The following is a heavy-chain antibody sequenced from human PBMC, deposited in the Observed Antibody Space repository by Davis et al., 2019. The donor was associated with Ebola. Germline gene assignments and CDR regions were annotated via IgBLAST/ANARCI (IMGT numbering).Heavy chain of an antibody. CDR1: GYTFTSYY. Sequence: AASVKVSCKASGYTFTSYYMHWVRQAPGQGLEWMGIINPSGGSTSYAQKFQGRVTMTRDTSTSTVYMELSSLRSEDTAVYYCARESCSGGSCYSAFPSYYFDYWGQGTLVTVSS. J-gene: IGHJ4*02. V-gene: IGHV1-46*01. CDR2: INPSGGST. CDR3: ARESCSGGSCYSAFPSYYFDY. D-gene: IGHD2-15*01.